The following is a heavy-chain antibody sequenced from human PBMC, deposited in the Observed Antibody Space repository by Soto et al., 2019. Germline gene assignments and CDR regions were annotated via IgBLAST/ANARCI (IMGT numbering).Heavy chain of an antibody. CDR2: IYYSGST. CDR1: GGSISSYY. V-gene: IGHV4-59*08. D-gene: IGHD6-13*01. CDR3: ASGVYSSSGNWFDP. J-gene: IGHJ5*02. Sequence: SETLSLTCTVSGGSISSYYWSWIRQPPGKGLEWIGYIYYSGSTNYNPSLKSRVTISVDTSKNQFSLKLSSVTAADTAVYYCASGVYSSSGNWFDPWGKGTLVTVS.